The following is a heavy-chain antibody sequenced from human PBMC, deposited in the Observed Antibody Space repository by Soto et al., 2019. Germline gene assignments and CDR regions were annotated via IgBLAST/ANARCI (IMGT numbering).Heavy chain of an antibody. Sequence: GGSLRLSCAASGFTFSSYAMSWVRQAPGKGLEWVPYITSSSVTIYYADSVKGRFTISRDNAKNTLYLQMNSLRAEDTAVYYCASRFYDTLREGDDYWGQGTLVTVSS. D-gene: IGHD3-22*01. CDR3: ASRFYDTLREGDDY. CDR1: GFTFSSYA. J-gene: IGHJ4*02. CDR2: ITSSSVTI. V-gene: IGHV3-48*01.